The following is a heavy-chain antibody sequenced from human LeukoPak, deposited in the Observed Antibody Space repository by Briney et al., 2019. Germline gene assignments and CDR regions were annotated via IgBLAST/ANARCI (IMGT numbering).Heavy chain of an antibody. CDR1: GLTFSGSA. V-gene: IGHV3-73*01. CDR3: TSPSGRGVQNWFDP. J-gene: IGHJ5*02. D-gene: IGHD3-10*01. CDR2: IRSKANSYAT. Sequence: GGSLRLPCAASGLTFSGSAMHWVRQASGKGLEWVGRIRSKANSYATAYAASVKGRFTISRDDSKNTAYLQMNSLKTEDTAVYYCTSPSGRGVQNWFDPWGQGTLVTVSS.